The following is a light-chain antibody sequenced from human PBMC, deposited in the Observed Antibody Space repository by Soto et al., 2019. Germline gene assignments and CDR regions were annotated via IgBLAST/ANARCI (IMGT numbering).Light chain of an antibody. CDR2: DVS. CDR1: SSDAGGYNY. CDR3: SSYTSSSTLMV. Sequence: QSALTQPASVSGSPGQSITISCTGTSSDAGGYNYVSWYQQHPGKAPKLMIYDVSNRPSGVSNRFSVSKSGNTASLTISGLQAEDEADYYCSSYTSSSTLMVFGGGTKLTVL. V-gene: IGLV2-14*01. J-gene: IGLJ2*01.